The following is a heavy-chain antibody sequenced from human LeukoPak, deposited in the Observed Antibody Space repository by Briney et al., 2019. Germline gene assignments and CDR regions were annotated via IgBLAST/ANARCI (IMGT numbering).Heavy chain of an antibody. CDR1: SYSISSGYY. D-gene: IGHD3-3*01. CDR2: IYHSGST. CDR3: ARVPHGETIFGVVLYWFDP. V-gene: IGHV4-38-2*02. J-gene: IGHJ5*02. Sequence: SETLSLTCTVSSYSISSGYYWGWIRQPPGTGLEWIGSIYHSGSTYYNPSLKSRVTITVDTSKNQFSLKLNSVTAADTAVYYCARVPHGETIFGVVLYWFDPWGQGILVTVSS.